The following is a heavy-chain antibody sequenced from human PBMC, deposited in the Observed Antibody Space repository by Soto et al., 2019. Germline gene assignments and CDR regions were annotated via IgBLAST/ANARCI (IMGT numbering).Heavy chain of an antibody. V-gene: IGHV1-2*04. D-gene: IGHD3-22*01. Sequence: QVQLVQSGAEVKKPGASVKVSCKASGYTFTGYYMHWVRQAPGQGLEWMGWINPNSGGTNYAQKFQGWVTMTRYTSISTAGMELSRLRSDDTAVYYCAREPYYDSSGSKAFDIWGQGTMVTVSS. J-gene: IGHJ3*02. CDR3: AREPYYDSSGSKAFDI. CDR1: GYTFTGYY. CDR2: INPNSGGT.